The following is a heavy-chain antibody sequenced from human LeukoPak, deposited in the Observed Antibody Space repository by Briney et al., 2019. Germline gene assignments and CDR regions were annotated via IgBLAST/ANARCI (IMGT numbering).Heavy chain of an antibody. Sequence: GGSLRLSCVASGFTFSNYAMTWVRQAPGKGLEWVSTISGSGGTTNYADSVKGRFTISRDSSKSTLYLQMNSLRAEDTAIYYCAKDRTVGASYWYFDLWGRGTLVTVSS. CDR3: AKDRTVGASYWYFDL. V-gene: IGHV3-23*01. J-gene: IGHJ2*01. D-gene: IGHD1-26*01. CDR2: ISGSGGTT. CDR1: GFTFSNYA.